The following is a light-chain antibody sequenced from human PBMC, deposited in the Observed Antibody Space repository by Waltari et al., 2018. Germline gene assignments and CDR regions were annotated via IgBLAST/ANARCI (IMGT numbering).Light chain of an antibody. V-gene: IGKV3-15*01. CDR3: QQYNNWPPWT. CDR1: QSVSNN. J-gene: IGKJ1*01. CDR2: GTF. Sequence: EIVMTQSPATLSVSPGERATLSCRASQSVSNNLAWYQQKPGQAPRLLIYGTFTRATGIPARFSGSGSGTEFTLTISSLQPEDFAVYYCQQYNNWPPWTFGQGTKVEI.